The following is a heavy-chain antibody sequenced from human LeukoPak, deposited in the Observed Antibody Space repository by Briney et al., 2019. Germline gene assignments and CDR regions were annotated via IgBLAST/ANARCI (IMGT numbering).Heavy chain of an antibody. J-gene: IGHJ4*02. V-gene: IGHV3-23*01. D-gene: IGHD5-24*01. Sequence: GGSLRLSCAASGFTFSSYAMIWVRHAPGKGLELVSAISVSGGSTYYADSVQGLFTISTDNSKNTLYLQMNSLRAEDTAVYYCAKSRRDGYNSGGYYFDYWGQGTLVTVSS. CDR3: AKSRRDGYNSGGYYFDY. CDR2: ISVSGGST. CDR1: GFTFSSYA.